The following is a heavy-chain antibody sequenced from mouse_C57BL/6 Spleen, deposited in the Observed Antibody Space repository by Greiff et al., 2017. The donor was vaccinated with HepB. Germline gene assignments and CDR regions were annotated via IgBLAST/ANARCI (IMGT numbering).Heavy chain of an antibody. V-gene: IGHV1-53*01. CDR1: GYTFTSYW. Sequence: QVQLKQPGTELVKPGASVKLSCKASGYTFTSYWMHWVKQRPGQGLEWIGNINPSNGGTNYNEKFKSKATLTVDKSSSTAYMQLSSLTSEDSAVYYCARGAYYGSRESPRYFDVWGTGTTVTVSS. CDR2: INPSNGGT. J-gene: IGHJ1*03. D-gene: IGHD1-1*01. CDR3: ARGAYYGSRESPRYFDV.